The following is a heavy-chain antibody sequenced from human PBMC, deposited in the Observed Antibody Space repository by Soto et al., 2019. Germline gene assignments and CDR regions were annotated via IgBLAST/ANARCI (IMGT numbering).Heavy chain of an antibody. CDR2: IYWNDDK. CDR1: GFSLSTSGVG. Sequence: QITLKESGPTLVKPTQTLTLTCTFTGFSLSTSGVGVGWIRQPPGKALDWLALIYWNDDKRYSPSLKSRLTIAKDTSKNQVVLNMTNMDPVDTATYFCARRPRYINYVDYWGQGTLVTVSS. J-gene: IGHJ4*02. V-gene: IGHV2-5*01. CDR3: ARRPRYINYVDY. D-gene: IGHD1-26*01.